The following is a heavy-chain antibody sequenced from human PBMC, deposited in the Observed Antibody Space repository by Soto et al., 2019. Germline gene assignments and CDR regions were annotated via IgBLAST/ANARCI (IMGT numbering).Heavy chain of an antibody. CDR3: ARDRDTAPLYEMDV. Sequence: ASVKVSCKASGYTFTNCYMHWVRQAPGQGLEWMGLINPSGGRTSYPQKFQGRITMTRDTSTSTVYMELSSLRSEDTAVYYCARDRDTAPLYEMDVWGPGTTVTVSS. CDR1: GYTFTNCY. J-gene: IGHJ6*02. V-gene: IGHV1-46*01. D-gene: IGHD5-18*01. CDR2: INPSGGRT.